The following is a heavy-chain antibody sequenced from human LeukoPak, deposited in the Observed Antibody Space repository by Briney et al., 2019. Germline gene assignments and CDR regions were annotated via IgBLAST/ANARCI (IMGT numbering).Heavy chain of an antibody. J-gene: IGHJ4*02. D-gene: IGHD6-19*01. CDR1: GFTFSTYG. Sequence: GGSLRLSCAASGFTFSTYGMHWVRQAPGQGLEWVALIYYDGSNKYYADSVKGRFTISRDNSKNTLYLQMNSLRVEDTAVYYCARDSSSGRSAWGQGTLVTVSS. V-gene: IGHV3-33*01. CDR3: ARDSSSGRSA. CDR2: IYYDGSNK.